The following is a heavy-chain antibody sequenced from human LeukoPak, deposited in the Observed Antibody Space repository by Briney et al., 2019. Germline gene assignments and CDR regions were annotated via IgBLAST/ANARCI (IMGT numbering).Heavy chain of an antibody. D-gene: IGHD2-15*01. CDR3: ASRCSGGSCPITNFDY. CDR1: GGSFSGYY. V-gene: IGHV4-34*01. J-gene: IGHJ4*02. CDR2: INHSGST. Sequence: SETLSLTSAVYGGSFSGYYWSWNRQPPGKGLEWIGEINHSGSTNYHPSLKSRVTISVDTSKNQFSLQLSSVTAADTAVYYCASRCSGGSCPITNFDYWGQGTLVTVSS.